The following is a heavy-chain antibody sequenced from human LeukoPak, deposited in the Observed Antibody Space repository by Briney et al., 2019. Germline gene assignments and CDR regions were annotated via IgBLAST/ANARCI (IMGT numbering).Heavy chain of an antibody. CDR1: GFTFSSYG. CDR3: AKLREWELPDLFDY. CDR2: ISGSGGSR. Sequence: GGSLRLSCAASGFTFSSYGMNWVRQAPGKGLVWVSGISGSGGSRFYTDSVKGRFTISRDNSKNTLYLQMNSLRAEDTAVYYCAKLREWELPDLFDYWGQGTLVTVSS. D-gene: IGHD1-26*01. J-gene: IGHJ4*02. V-gene: IGHV3-23*01.